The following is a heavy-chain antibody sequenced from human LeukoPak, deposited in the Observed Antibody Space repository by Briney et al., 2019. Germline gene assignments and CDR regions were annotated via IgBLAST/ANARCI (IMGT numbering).Heavy chain of an antibody. CDR2: IYYSGST. Sequence: SETLSLTRTVSGGSVSSASYYWSWIRQPPGKGPEWIGCIYYSGSTNYNPSLKSRVTVSVDTSKNQFSLKLSSVTTADTAVYYCAIYSSGWYNGFDIWGQGTMVTVSS. CDR3: AIYSSGWYNGFDI. V-gene: IGHV4-61*01. D-gene: IGHD6-19*01. J-gene: IGHJ3*02. CDR1: GGSVSSASYY.